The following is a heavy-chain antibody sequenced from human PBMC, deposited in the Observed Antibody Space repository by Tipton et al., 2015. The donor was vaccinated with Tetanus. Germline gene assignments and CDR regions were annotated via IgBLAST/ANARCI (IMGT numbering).Heavy chain of an antibody. CDR3: ARLRVYCSTACYSREDY. V-gene: IGHV3-7*01. J-gene: IGHJ4*02. CDR2: IKEDGSEM. Sequence: SLRLSCVASGFTFRSYWMSWVRQAPGKGLEWVANIKEDGSEMYYADSVKGRFTISRDDARNSLSVHMNGLTAEDTAVYYCARLRVYCSTACYSREDYWGQGTLVTVSS. CDR1: GFTFRSYW. D-gene: IGHD2/OR15-2a*01.